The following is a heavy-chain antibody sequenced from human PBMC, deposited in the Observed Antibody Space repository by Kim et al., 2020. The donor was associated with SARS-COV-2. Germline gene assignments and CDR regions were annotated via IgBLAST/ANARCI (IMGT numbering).Heavy chain of an antibody. CDR3: ARHFYVSESPKGLDV. D-gene: IGHD3-10*01. V-gene: IGHV3-23*01. J-gene: IGHJ6*02. Sequence: GKDRLAISRDNSKNTLYLQINNLRVEDTAVYYCARHFYVSESPKGLDVWGQGTTVTVSS.